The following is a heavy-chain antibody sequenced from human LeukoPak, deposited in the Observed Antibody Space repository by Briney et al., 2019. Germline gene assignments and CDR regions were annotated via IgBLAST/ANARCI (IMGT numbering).Heavy chain of an antibody. V-gene: IGHV4-34*01. CDR2: INHSGST. J-gene: IGHJ6*03. CDR3: ARGVRRRIRNYYTDV. D-gene: IGHD2-15*01. CDR1: GGSFSGYY. Sequence: PSETLSLTCAVYGGSFSGYYWSWIRQPPGKGLEWIGEINHSGSTNYNPSLKSRVTISVDTSKNQFSLKLSSVTAADTAVYYCARGVRRRIRNYYTDVWGKGTTVTVSS.